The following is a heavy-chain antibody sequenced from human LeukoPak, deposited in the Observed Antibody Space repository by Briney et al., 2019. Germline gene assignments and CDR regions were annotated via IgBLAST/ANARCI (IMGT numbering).Heavy chain of an antibody. J-gene: IGHJ3*02. D-gene: IGHD3-10*01. CDR3: TSDPGLGGLNYDAFDM. CDR2: VRSKTYGGTS. Sequence: GGPLRLFCAASVFTFSSACMSGVGQAPGKGREWVGRVRSKTYGGTSDYAAGVEGRFTIWRDDSTHTLFLQMNSLKTEDTAKYYCTSDPGLGGLNYDAFDMWGQGTLPTVSS. CDR1: VFTFSSAC. V-gene: IGHV3-15*01.